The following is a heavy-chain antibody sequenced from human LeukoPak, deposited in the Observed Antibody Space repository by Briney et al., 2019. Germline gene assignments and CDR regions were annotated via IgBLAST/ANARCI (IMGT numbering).Heavy chain of an antibody. J-gene: IGHJ5*02. Sequence: PGASLRLSCAASGFTFISYGMHWVRQAPGKGLEWVAVIWYDGSNKYYADSVKGRFTISRDNSKNTLYLQMNSLRAEDTAVYYCARDPGGSSAWWFDPWGQGTLVTVSS. CDR3: ARDPGGSSAWWFDP. D-gene: IGHD6-13*01. CDR2: IWYDGSNK. V-gene: IGHV3-33*01. CDR1: GFTFISYG.